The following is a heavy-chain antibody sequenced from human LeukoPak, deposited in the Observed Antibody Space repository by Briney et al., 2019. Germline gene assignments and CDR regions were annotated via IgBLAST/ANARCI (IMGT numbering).Heavy chain of an antibody. Sequence: GGSLRLSCAASGFTFSSYWMHWVRQAPGMGLVWVSRINSDGSSTNYADSVKGRFTISRDNAKNTLYLQMNSLRAEDTAVYYCVRYYNNWGQGTLVTVSS. D-gene: IGHD3-22*01. CDR1: GFTFSSYW. CDR3: VRYYNN. V-gene: IGHV3-74*01. J-gene: IGHJ4*02. CDR2: INSDGSST.